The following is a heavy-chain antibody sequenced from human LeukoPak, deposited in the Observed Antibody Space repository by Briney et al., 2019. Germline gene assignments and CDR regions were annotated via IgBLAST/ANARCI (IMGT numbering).Heavy chain of an antibody. CDR2: MFYAEST. Sequence: KPSETLSLTCTFSGVSVSYGNYYWSWIRQPQGKGLGWIGYMFYAESTKYNPSLNSRVTISVDRSKNQVSLNLTSVTAADTAVYYCASTSNTWLGLPYFDSWGQGTLVTVSA. CDR1: GVSVSYGNYY. D-gene: IGHD3-10*01. J-gene: IGHJ4*02. CDR3: ASTSNTWLGLPYFDS. V-gene: IGHV4-61*01.